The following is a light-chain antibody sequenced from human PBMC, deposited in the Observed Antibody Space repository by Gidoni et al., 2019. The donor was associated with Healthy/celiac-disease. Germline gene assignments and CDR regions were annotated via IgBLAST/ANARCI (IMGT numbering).Light chain of an antibody. Sequence: QSVLPQPPSASGTPVQRVTIPCSGSRSNIGSNYVYWYQQLQGTAPKLLIYSNNQRPSGVPDRFSGSKSGTSASLAISGLRSEDEADYYCAAWDDSLSGRVFGGGTKLTVL. CDR2: SNN. J-gene: IGLJ2*01. CDR3: AAWDDSLSGRV. CDR1: RSNIGSNY. V-gene: IGLV1-47*02.